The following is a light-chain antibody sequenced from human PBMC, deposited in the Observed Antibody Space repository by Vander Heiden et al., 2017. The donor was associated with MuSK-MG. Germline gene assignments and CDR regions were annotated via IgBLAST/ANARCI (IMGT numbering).Light chain of an antibody. CDR2: DVS. CDR3: TSYTSSNTPHLV. J-gene: IGLJ2*01. Sequence: QSALTQPASVSGSPGQSITISCTGTSSDVGGYNYVSWYQQHPGKAPKRMIYDVSNRPSGVSNRFSGSKSGNTAALTISGLQAEDEADYYCTSYTSSNTPHLVFGGGTRLTVL. CDR1: SSDVGGYNY. V-gene: IGLV2-14*03.